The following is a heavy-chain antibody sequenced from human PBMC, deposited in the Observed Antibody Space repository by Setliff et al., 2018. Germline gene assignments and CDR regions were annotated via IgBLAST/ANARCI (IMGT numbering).Heavy chain of an antibody. CDR2: IYYTGST. CDR1: GGSVSSTSHY. CDR3: ARDMGQPYYFES. J-gene: IGHJ4*02. D-gene: IGHD1-1*01. V-gene: IGHV4-39*07. Sequence: PSETLSLTCNVSGGSVSSTSHYWGWIRQPPGKGLEWIGSIYYTGSTYYNPSLKSRVTMSVDTSKRQFSLKLGSATAADTAVYYCARDMGQPYYFESWGLGTLVTVSS.